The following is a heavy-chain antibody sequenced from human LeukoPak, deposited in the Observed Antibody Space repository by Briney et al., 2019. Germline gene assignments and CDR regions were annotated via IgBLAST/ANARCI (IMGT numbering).Heavy chain of an antibody. V-gene: IGHV3-23*01. J-gene: IGHJ3*02. CDR2: ISGSGGST. CDR3: AKTLWRFYDAFDI. Sequence: GGSLRLSCAASGFTFSSYAMSWVRQAPGKGLEWVSAISGSGGSTYCADSVKGRFTISRDNSKNTLYLQMNSLRAEDTAVYYCAKTLWRFYDAFDIWGQGTMVTVSS. CDR1: GFTFSSYA. D-gene: IGHD3-3*01.